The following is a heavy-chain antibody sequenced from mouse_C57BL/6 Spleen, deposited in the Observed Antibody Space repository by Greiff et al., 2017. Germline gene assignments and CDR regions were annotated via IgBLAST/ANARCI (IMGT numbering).Heavy chain of an antibody. CDR2: IRNKANGYTT. V-gene: IGHV7-3*01. D-gene: IGHD2-3*01. J-gene: IGHJ3*01. CDR1: GFTFTDYY. Sequence: EVKLVESGGGLVQPGGSLSLSCAASGFTFTDYYMSWVRQPPGKALEWLGFIRNKANGYTTEYSASVKGRFTISRDNSQSILYLQMNALRAEDSASYYCARYGDGYCPWFAYWGQGTLVTVSA. CDR3: ARYGDGYCPWFAY.